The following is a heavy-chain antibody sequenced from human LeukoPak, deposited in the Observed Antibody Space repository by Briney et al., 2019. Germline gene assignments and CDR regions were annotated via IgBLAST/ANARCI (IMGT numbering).Heavy chain of an antibody. Sequence: ASVKVSCKASGYTFTSYDINWVRQATGQGLEWMGWMNPNSGNTGYAQKFQGRVTITRNTSISTAYMELSSLRSEDTAVYYCARDGGPLGYCSSTGCPYYMDVWGKGTTVTISS. V-gene: IGHV1-8*03. J-gene: IGHJ6*03. CDR1: GYTFTSYD. D-gene: IGHD2-2*01. CDR3: ARDGGPLGYCSSTGCPYYMDV. CDR2: MNPNSGNT.